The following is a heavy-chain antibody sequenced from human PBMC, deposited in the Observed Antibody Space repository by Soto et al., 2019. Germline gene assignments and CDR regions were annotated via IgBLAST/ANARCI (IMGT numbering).Heavy chain of an antibody. D-gene: IGHD3-10*01. V-gene: IGHV1-69*08. J-gene: IGHJ4*02. CDR2: IIPFHGVT. CDR3: TRDWEITVSTWSFGGF. Sequence: QVQLVQSGAEVKKPGSSVKVSCKASGGTFSPYTINWVRQAPGQGLEWMGRIIPFHGVTNYEQKFQARVKITADKSTSTAYMELSGLRFEDTAMYYCTRDWEITVSTWSFGGFWGRGTLVTVSS. CDR1: GGTFSPYT.